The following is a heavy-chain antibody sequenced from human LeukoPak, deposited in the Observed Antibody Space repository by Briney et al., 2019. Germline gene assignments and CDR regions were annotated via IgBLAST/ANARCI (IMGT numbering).Heavy chain of an antibody. CDR2: FDPEDGET. D-gene: IGHD4-11*01. V-gene: IGHV1-24*01. CDR3: ATANDYSNSDFDY. Sequence: GASVKVSCKVSGYTLTELSMHWVRQAPGKGLEWMGGFDPEDGETIYAQKFQGRVTMTEDTSTDAAYMELSSLRSKDTAVYYCATANDYSNSDFDYWGQGTLVTVSS. J-gene: IGHJ4*02. CDR1: GYTLTELS.